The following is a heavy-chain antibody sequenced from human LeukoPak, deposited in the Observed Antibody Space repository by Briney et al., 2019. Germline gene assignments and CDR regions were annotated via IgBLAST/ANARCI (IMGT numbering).Heavy chain of an antibody. V-gene: IGHV4-34*01. CDR1: GGSFSSYY. CDR3: ARWKRYCSSSSCYLYGMDV. D-gene: IGHD2-2*01. J-gene: IGHJ6*02. CDR2: INHSGST. Sequence: PSETLSLTCAVSGGSFSSYYWSWIRQPPGKGLEWIGQINHSGSTNYNPSLKSRVTISVDTSKNQFSLKLSSVTAADTAVYYCARWKRYCSSSSCYLYGMDVWGQGTTVTVSS.